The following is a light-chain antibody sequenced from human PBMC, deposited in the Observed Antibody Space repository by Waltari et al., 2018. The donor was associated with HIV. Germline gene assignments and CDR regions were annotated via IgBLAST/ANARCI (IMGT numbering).Light chain of an antibody. CDR1: QSVSTN. CDR3: QHYSNWPPWT. Sequence: EILMTQSPATLSVSPGERVTLSCRASQSVSTNLAWYQQKPGQAPRLLIYVASFTATDIPARFSASGSGTEFTLTINSLQSEDFAVYYCQHYSNWPPWTFGQGTRVEFK. J-gene: IGKJ1*01. CDR2: VAS. V-gene: IGKV3-15*01.